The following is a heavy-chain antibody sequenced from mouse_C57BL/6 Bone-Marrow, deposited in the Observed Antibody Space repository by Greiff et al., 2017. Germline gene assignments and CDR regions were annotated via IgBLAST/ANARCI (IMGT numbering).Heavy chain of an antibody. J-gene: IGHJ3*01. Sequence: EVQLQQSGAELVRPGASVKLSCTASGFNIKDDYMHWVKQRPEQGLEWIGWIDPENGDTEYASKFQGKATITADTSSNTAYLQLSSLTSEDTAVYYCTTACWLPPWFAYWGQGTLVTVSA. CDR1: GFNIKDDY. V-gene: IGHV14-4*01. CDR2: IDPENGDT. D-gene: IGHD2-3*01. CDR3: TTACWLPPWFAY.